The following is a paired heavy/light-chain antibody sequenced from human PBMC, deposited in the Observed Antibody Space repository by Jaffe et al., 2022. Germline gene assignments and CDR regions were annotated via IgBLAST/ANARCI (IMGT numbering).Light chain of an antibody. CDR3: QQSYSTPQLT. Sequence: DIQMTQSPSSLSASVGDRVTITCRASQSISSYLNWYQQKPGKVPKLLIYGASSLQSGVPSRFSGSGSGTDFTLTISSLQPEDFATYYCQQSYSTPQLTFGGGTKVEIK. CDR2: GAS. J-gene: IGKJ4*01. V-gene: IGKV1-39*01. CDR1: QSISSY.
Heavy chain of an antibody. D-gene: IGHD3-16*01. Sequence: QLQLQESGPGLAKPSETLSLTCIVSGDSISSSSYYWGWIRQPPGKGLEWIGSIDYSGSTYYNLSLKSRVTISVDTSKSQFSLRLSSVTAADTAVYYCARLGGESITSSVYWGQGTPVTVSS. CDR1: GDSISSSSYY. CDR3: ARLGGESITSSVY. J-gene: IGHJ4*02. V-gene: IGHV4-39*01. CDR2: IDYSGST.